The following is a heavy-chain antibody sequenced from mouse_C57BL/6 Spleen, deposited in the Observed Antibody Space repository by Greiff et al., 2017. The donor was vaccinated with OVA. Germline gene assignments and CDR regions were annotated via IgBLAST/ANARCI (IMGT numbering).Heavy chain of an antibody. CDR2: IYPGSGST. CDR3: ARSFRLRGFAY. Sequence: QVHVKQPGAELVKPGASVKMSCKASGYTFTSYWITWVKQRPGQGLEWIGDIYPGSGSTNYNEKFKSKATLTVDTSSSTAYMQRSSLTSEDSAVYYCARSFRLRGFAYWGQGTLVTVSA. D-gene: IGHD1-1*01. J-gene: IGHJ3*01. V-gene: IGHV1-55*01. CDR1: GYTFTSYW.